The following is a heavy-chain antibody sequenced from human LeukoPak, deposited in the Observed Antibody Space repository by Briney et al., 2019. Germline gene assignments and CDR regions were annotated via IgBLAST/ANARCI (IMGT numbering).Heavy chain of an antibody. D-gene: IGHD3-22*01. CDR3: AKRDVSDSSGYFPLFAH. Sequence: PGGSLRLSCAASGFTFNNYAMTWVRQAPGKGLEWVSGITGGGGITYYADSVRGRFTISRDNSKNTLNLQMNSLRAEDTAVYYCAKRDVSDSSGYFPLFAHWGQGDPFPVSS. V-gene: IGHV3-23*01. CDR2: ITGGGGIT. J-gene: IGHJ4*02. CDR1: GFTFNNYA.